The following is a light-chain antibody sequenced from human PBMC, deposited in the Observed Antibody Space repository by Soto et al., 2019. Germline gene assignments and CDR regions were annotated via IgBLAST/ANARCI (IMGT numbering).Light chain of an antibody. CDR2: TAG. V-gene: IGLV1-44*01. Sequence: QSVLTQPLSVSASPGQRVTISCSGGSSNIGSNPVAWYQHLPGTAPPRLIFTAGQRPSGVPGRFSGSKSGTSASLAISGLQSEDEGDYYCSAWDNSLNGYVFGPGTKLTVL. J-gene: IGLJ1*01. CDR3: SAWDNSLNGYV. CDR1: SSNIGSNP.